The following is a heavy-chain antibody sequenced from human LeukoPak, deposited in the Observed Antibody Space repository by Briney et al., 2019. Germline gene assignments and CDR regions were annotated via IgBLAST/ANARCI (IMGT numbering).Heavy chain of an antibody. CDR3: AKDLGSSHRPVDY. J-gene: IGHJ4*02. Sequence: SVKVSCKASGGTFSSYAISWVRQAPGQGLEWMGGIIPIFGTANYAQKFQGRVTITADESTSTAYMELSSLRSEDTAVYYCAKDLGSSHRPVDYWGQGTLVTVSS. CDR1: GGTFSSYA. V-gene: IGHV1-69*13. CDR2: IIPIFGTA. D-gene: IGHD2/OR15-2a*01.